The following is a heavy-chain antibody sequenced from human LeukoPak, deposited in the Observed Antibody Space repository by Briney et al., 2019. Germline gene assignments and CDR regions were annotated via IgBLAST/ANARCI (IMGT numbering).Heavy chain of an antibody. D-gene: IGHD5-18*01. V-gene: IGHV3-66*02. CDR3: ARVAAMALFDY. CDR1: GFTVSSNY. J-gene: IGHJ4*02. CDR2: IYSGGST. Sequence: PGGSLRLSCAAYGFTVSSNYMSWVRQAPGKGLEWVSVIYSGGSTYYADSVKGRFTISRDNSKNTLYLQMNSLRAEDTAVYYCARVAAMALFDYWGQGTLVTVSS.